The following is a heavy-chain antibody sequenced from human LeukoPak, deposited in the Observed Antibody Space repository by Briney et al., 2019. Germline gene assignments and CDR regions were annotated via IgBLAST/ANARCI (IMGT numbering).Heavy chain of an antibody. V-gene: IGHV4-4*07. Sequence: SETLSLTCTVSGGSFSGHYWTWIRQPAGRGLEWIGRIYISGATNYNASLQGRVTLSVDTSKSQFSLNLTSVTAADTAVYYCARAHTPLRSDYFYYLDIWGKGTTVTVS. CDR3: ARAHTPLRSDYFYYLDI. CDR1: GGSFSGHY. J-gene: IGHJ6*03. D-gene: IGHD5-18*01. CDR2: IYISGAT.